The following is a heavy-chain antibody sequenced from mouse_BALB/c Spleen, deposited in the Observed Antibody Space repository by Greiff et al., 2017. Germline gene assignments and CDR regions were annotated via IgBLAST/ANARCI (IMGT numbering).Heavy chain of an antibody. CDR2: IDPETGGT. V-gene: IGHV1-15*01. J-gene: IGHJ4*01. CDR1: GYTFTDYE. CDR3: TRPPFYYAMDY. Sequence: VQLQQSGAELVRPGASVTLSCKASGYTFTDYEMHWVKQTPVHGLEWIGAIDPETGGTAYNQKFKGKATLTADKSSSTAYMELRSLTSEDSAVYYCTRPPFYYAMDYWGQGTSVTVSS.